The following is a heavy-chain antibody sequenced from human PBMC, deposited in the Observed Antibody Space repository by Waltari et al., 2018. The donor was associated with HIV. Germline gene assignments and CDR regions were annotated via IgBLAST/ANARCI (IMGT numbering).Heavy chain of an antibody. CDR3: ARSAERYQFSIVHYYYYYPMDV. CDR1: GFSVSDTY. D-gene: IGHD2-2*01. J-gene: IGHJ6*02. CDR2: MYSDGVT. V-gene: IGHV3-66*01. Sequence: QLVESGGGNVRPGGSLRLSCEVFGFSVSDTYMSWVGQSQGRDLEWVSLMYSDGVTTHAGSVKGILPISIANSNNTVYLQMKRLRTEDTAVYYCARSAERYQFSIVHYYYYYPMDVWGQGTTVTVSS.